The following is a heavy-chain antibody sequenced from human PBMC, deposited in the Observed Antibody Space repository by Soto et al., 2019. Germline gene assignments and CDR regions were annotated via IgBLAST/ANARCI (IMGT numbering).Heavy chain of an antibody. CDR1: GYSFTSYW. Sequence: GESLKISCKGSGYSFTSYWIGWVRQMPGKGLEWMGIIYPGDSDTRYSPSFQGQVTISADKSISTAYLQWSSLKASDTAMYYCARHGLERGGWTWFDPWGQGTLVTVPS. V-gene: IGHV5-51*01. J-gene: IGHJ5*02. D-gene: IGHD1-1*01. CDR3: ARHGLERGGWTWFDP. CDR2: IYPGDSDT.